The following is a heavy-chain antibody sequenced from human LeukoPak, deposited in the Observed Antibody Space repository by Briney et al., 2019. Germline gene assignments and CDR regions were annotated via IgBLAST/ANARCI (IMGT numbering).Heavy chain of an antibody. CDR1: GFTFSSYW. D-gene: IGHD3-3*01. Sequence: PGGSLRLSCAASGFTFSSYWMSCVRQDPGKGLQWVANIKQDGSEKYYVDSVKGRFTISRDNAKNSLYLQMNSLRAEDTAVYYCARRATYYDFWSGPKIYYYYYMDVWGKGTTVTVSS. V-gene: IGHV3-7*01. CDR3: ARRATYYDFWSGPKIYYYYYMDV. J-gene: IGHJ6*03. CDR2: IKQDGSEK.